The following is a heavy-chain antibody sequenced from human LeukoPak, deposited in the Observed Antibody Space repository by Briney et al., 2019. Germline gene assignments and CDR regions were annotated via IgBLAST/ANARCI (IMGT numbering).Heavy chain of an antibody. CDR3: ARRPSGYYYMDV. CDR1: GGSISSYY. CDR2: IYTSGST. J-gene: IGHJ6*03. Sequence: PSETLSLTCTASGGSISSYYWSWIRQPPGKGLEWIGYIYTSGSTNYNPSLKSRVTISVDTSKNQFSLKLSSVTAADTAVYYCARRPSGYYYMDVWGKGTTVTVSS. D-gene: IGHD1-26*01. V-gene: IGHV4-4*09.